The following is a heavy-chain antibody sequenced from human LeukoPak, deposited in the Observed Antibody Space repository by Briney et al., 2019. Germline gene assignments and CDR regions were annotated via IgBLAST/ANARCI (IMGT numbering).Heavy chain of an antibody. CDR1: DDSIRSNNYY. CDR2: IYYSGRT. CDR3: ARGGEDYYDSSGYYPFDY. J-gene: IGHJ4*02. D-gene: IGHD3-22*01. V-gene: IGHV4-39*01. Sequence: SETLSLTCTVSDDSIRSNNYYWGWIRQPPGKGLEWIGSIYYSGRTYHNPSLKSRVTISVDTSKNQFSLKVSSVTAADTAVYYCARGGEDYYDSSGYYPFDYWGQGTLVTVSS.